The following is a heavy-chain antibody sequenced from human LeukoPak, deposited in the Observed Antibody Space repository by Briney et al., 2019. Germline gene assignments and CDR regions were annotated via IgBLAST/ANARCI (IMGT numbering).Heavy chain of an antibody. J-gene: IGHJ5*02. CDR1: GGSISNHY. Sequence: SETLSLTCTVSGGSISNHYWGWIRQPPGKGLEWIGNIYYGGSTNYNPSLKSRVTISIDTSKNQFSPKLSSVTAADTAVYYCATVRQQLRNWFDPWGQGTLVTVSS. V-gene: IGHV4-59*11. CDR2: IYYGGST. CDR3: ATVRQQLRNWFDP. D-gene: IGHD6-13*01.